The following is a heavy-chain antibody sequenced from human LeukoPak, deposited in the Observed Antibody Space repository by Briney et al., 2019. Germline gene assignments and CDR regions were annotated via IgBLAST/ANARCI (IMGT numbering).Heavy chain of an antibody. CDR3: ARAGLPAADRQRYYMDI. J-gene: IGHJ6*03. V-gene: IGHV4-59*08. CDR2: IYYSGTT. D-gene: IGHD2-2*01. Sequence: SETLSLTCTVSGGSISGYYWSWIRQPPGKGLEWIGYIYYSGTTKYSPSLTSRVTISVDTSKNQFSLKLNSVTAADTAVYYCARAGLPAADRQRYYMDIWGKGTTVTVSS. CDR1: GGSISGYY.